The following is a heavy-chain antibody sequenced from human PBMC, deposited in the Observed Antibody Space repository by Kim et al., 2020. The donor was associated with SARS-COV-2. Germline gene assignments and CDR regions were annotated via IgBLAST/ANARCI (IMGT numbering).Heavy chain of an antibody. D-gene: IGHD2-15*01. CDR3: ARDLGSPLRYFDY. CDR2: INPNSGGT. Sequence: ASVKVSCKASGYTFTGYYMHWVRQAPGQGLEWMGRINPNSGGTNYAQKFQGRVTMTRDTSISTAYMELSRLRSDDTAVYYCARDLGSPLRYFDYWGQGTLVTVSS. CDR1: GYTFTGYY. V-gene: IGHV1-2*06. J-gene: IGHJ4*02.